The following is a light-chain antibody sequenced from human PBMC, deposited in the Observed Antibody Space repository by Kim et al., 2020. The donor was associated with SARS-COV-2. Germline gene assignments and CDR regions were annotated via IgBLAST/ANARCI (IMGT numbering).Light chain of an antibody. CDR2: EDN. CDR1: SGSIASNY. J-gene: IGLJ2*01. V-gene: IGLV6-57*03. Sequence: TVTISGTRSSGSIASNYVQWDQQRPGSAPTTVIYEDNQRPSGVPDRFSGSIDSSSNSASLTISGLKTEDEADYYCQSYDSSNQGVVFGGGTQLTVL. CDR3: QSYDSSNQGVV.